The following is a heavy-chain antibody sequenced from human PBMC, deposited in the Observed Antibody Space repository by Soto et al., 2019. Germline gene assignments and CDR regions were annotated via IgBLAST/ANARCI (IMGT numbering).Heavy chain of an antibody. J-gene: IGHJ5*02. CDR1: GGCISSRSFH. CDR2: IYYSGST. CDR3: ARRERAAGTDWWFDP. Sequence: SETLSLTCTVSGGCISSRSFHWGWIRQPPGKGQEWIGSIYYSGSTYYSPSLKSRVTISVDTSKNQFSLKLSSVTAADTAVYYCARRERAAGTDWWFDPWGQGTLVTVSS. D-gene: IGHD6-13*01. V-gene: IGHV4-39*01.